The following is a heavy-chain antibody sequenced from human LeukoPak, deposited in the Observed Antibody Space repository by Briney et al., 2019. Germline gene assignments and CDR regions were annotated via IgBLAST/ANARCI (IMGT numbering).Heavy chain of an antibody. CDR1: GGSISSYY. CDR3: ARGPVAAPFDY. Sequence: SETLSLTCTVSGGSISSYYWSWIRQPLGKGLEWIGYIYYSGSTNYNPSLKSRVTISVDTSKNQFSLKLSSVTAADTAVYYCARGPVAAPFDYWGQGTLVTVSS. D-gene: IGHD2-15*01. J-gene: IGHJ4*02. V-gene: IGHV4-59*01. CDR2: IYYSGST.